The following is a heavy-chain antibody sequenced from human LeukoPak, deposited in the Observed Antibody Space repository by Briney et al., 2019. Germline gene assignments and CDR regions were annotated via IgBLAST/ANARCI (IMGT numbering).Heavy chain of an antibody. CDR3: ARASGYSGYDPFDY. V-gene: IGHV3-33*01. D-gene: IGHD5-12*01. CDR2: IWYDGSNK. CDR1: GFTFSSYG. Sequence: GGPLRLSCAASGFTFSSYGMPWVRQAPGKGLEWVAVIWYDGSNKYYGDSVKGRFTISRDNSKKTLYLQMNSLRVEDTAVYYCARASGYSGYDPFDYWGQGTLVTVSS. J-gene: IGHJ4*02.